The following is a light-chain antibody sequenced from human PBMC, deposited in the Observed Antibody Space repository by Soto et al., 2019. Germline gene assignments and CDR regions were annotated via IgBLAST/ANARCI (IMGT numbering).Light chain of an antibody. CDR1: QSIRYW. Sequence: DIQMTQSPSTLSASVGDRVTITCRASQSIRYWLAWCQQKPGKAPKLLIYDASTLESGVPTRFSGSGSGTEFTLTISSLHPDDFATYYCQQYNILSTFGQGTK. J-gene: IGKJ1*01. CDR3: QQYNILST. CDR2: DAS. V-gene: IGKV1-5*01.